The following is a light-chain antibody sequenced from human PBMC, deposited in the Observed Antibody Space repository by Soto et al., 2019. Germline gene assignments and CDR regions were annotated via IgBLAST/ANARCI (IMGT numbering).Light chain of an antibody. CDR2: GAS. J-gene: IGKJ4*01. CDR3: QQYHKWPLT. CDR1: QSISNN. V-gene: IGKV3-15*01. Sequence: ETVMTQSPATLSVSPGERATLSCRASQSISNNLAWYQQKPGQAPRLLIYGASTRATGIPARFTGSGSGTEFTLTISSLQSEDFAVYYCQQYHKWPLTFGGGTKVDIK.